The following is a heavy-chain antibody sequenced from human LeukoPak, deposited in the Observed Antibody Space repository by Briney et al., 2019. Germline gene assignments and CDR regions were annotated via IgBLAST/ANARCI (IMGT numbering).Heavy chain of an antibody. CDR2: ISGSGGST. V-gene: IGHV3-23*01. CDR3: ARQAKGIAAAGIGD. J-gene: IGHJ4*02. Sequence: TGGSLRLSCAASGFTFSSYAMSWVRQAPGKGLEWVSAISGSGGSTYYADSVKGRFTISRDNAKNSLYLQMNSLRAEDTAVYYCARQAKGIAAAGIGDWGQGTLVTVSS. CDR1: GFTFSSYA. D-gene: IGHD6-13*01.